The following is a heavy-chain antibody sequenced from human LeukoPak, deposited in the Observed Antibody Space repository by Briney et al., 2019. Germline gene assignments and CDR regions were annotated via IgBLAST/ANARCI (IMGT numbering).Heavy chain of an antibody. CDR2: ISRGGDYT. J-gene: IGHJ4*02. CDR1: GFTFSSYS. V-gene: IGHV3-21*06. Sequence: GGSLRLSCAASGFTFSSYSMNWVRQAPGKGLEWVSSISRGGDYTYSEDSVKGRFTISRDNSKNTLFLQMNSLRAEDTAVYYCARASGDYGEYFDYWGQGTLVTVSS. CDR3: ARASGDYGEYFDY. D-gene: IGHD4-17*01.